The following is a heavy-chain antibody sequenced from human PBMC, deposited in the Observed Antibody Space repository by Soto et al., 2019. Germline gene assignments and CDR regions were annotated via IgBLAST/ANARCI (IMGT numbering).Heavy chain of an antibody. D-gene: IGHD3-10*01. V-gene: IGHV3-48*02. CDR2: ISSSSSTI. J-gene: IGHJ3*02. CDR1: GFTFSSYS. Sequence: PGGSLRLSCAASGFTFSSYSMNWVRQAPGKGLEWVSYISSSSSTIYYADSVKGRFTISRDNAKNSLYLQMNSLRDEDTAVYYCARERGRQRFGVNAFDIWGQGTMVTGSS. CDR3: ARERGRQRFGVNAFDI.